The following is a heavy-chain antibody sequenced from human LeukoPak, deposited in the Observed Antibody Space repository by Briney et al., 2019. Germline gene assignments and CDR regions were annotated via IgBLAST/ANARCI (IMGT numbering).Heavy chain of an antibody. J-gene: IGHJ6*03. CDR3: AREALLWFGYYMDV. D-gene: IGHD3-10*01. Sequence: PSETLSLTCTVSGGSISSSSYYWGWIRQPPGKGLEWIGSIYYSGSTYYNPSLKSRVTISVDTSKNQFSLKLSSVTAADTAVYYCAREALLWFGYYMDVWGKGTTVTVSS. CDR1: GGSISSSSYY. V-gene: IGHV4-39*07. CDR2: IYYSGST.